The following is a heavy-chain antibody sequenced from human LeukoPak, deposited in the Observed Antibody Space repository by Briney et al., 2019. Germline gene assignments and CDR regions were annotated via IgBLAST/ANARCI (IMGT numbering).Heavy chain of an antibody. D-gene: IGHD2-2*01. CDR2: INHSGST. J-gene: IGHJ4*02. CDR1: GGSFSGYY. CDR3: ASGQHRGSSTSCYARWDY. Sequence: PSETLSLTCAVYGGSFSGYYWSWVRQPPGKGLEWIGEINHSGSTNYNPSLKSRVTISVDTSKNQFSLKLSSVTAADTAVYYCASGQHRGSSTSCYARWDYWGQGTLVTVSS. V-gene: IGHV4-34*01.